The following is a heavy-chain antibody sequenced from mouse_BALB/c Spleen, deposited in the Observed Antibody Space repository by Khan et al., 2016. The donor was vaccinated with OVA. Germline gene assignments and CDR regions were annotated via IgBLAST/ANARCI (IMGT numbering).Heavy chain of an antibody. D-gene: IGHD3-1*01. J-gene: IGHJ2*03. CDR2: IYPGGGYT. CDR1: GYTFTNYW. V-gene: IGHV1-63*02. CDR3: AGRGAARATWDYFDY. Sequence: QIQLVQSGAELVRPGTSVKMSCKAAGYTFTNYWIGWVKQRLGHGLEWIGDIYPGGGYTNYNEKFKGKATLTADTSSSTAYMQLSSLTSEDSAVYYCAGRGAARATWDYFDYWGQGTSVTVSS.